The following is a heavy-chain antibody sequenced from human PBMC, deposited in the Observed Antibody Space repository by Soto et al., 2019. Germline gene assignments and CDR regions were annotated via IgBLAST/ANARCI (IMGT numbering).Heavy chain of an antibody. CDR3: ARVGPGIAAAEGY. V-gene: IGHV1-69*04. J-gene: IGHJ4*02. CDR2: IIPILGIA. D-gene: IGHD6-13*01. Sequence: SVKVSCKASGYTFTSYYMHWVRQAPGQGLEWMGRIIPILGIANYAQKFQGRVTITADKSTSTAYMELSSLRSEDTAVYYCARVGPGIAAAEGYWGQGTLVTVSS. CDR1: GYTFTSYY.